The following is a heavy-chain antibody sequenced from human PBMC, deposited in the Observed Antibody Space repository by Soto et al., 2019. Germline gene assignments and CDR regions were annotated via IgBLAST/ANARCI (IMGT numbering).Heavy chain of an antibody. Sequence: GGSLRLSCAASGFIFSSYGMHWVRQAPGKGLEWVAVIWNDGSDKYYGDSVKGRFTISRDNSKNMLYLQMDSLRVEDTALYYCARDLRLSRRGYDLEQSPAYWGRGTLVTVSS. CDR3: ARDLRLSRRGYDLEQSPAY. D-gene: IGHD5-12*01. CDR1: GFIFSSYG. J-gene: IGHJ4*02. V-gene: IGHV3-33*01. CDR2: IWNDGSDK.